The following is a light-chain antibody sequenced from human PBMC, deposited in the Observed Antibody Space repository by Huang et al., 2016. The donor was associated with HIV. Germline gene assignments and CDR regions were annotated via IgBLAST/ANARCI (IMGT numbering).Light chain of an antibody. CDR3: QQGYSALIT. Sequence: DILLTQSPSSLSASVGDRVTIPCRASQNINTYLNWYQQKPGKAPTLLIQSASTLQTGVPSRFSGSGSGTDFTLTVNSLQPEDSATYYCQQGYSALITFGQGTRL. V-gene: IGKV1-39*01. CDR2: SAS. J-gene: IGKJ5*01. CDR1: QNINTY.